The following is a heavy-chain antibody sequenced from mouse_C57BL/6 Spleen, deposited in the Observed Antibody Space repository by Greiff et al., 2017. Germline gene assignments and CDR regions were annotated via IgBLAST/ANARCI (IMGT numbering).Heavy chain of an antibody. D-gene: IGHD2-1*01. Sequence: QVHVKQSGAELVRPGASVTLSCKASGYTFTDYEMHWVKQTPVHGLEWIGAIDPETGGTAYNQKFKGKAILTADKSSSTAYMELRSLTSEDSAVYYCTRRGLSYGNYDYAMDYWGQGTSVTVSS. J-gene: IGHJ4*01. CDR1: GYTFTDYE. CDR2: IDPETGGT. CDR3: TRRGLSYGNYDYAMDY. V-gene: IGHV1-15*01.